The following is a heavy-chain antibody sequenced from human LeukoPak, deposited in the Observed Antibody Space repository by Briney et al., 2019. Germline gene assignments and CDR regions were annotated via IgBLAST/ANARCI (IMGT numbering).Heavy chain of an antibody. V-gene: IGHV4-59*12. Sequence: SETLSLTCTVSGGSISSYYWSWIRQSPGKGLECIGYIHYTGSTNYNPSLKSRVTISVDTSKNQFSLKLSFLTAADTAVYYCATAGLAYCGGDCYSVFFYWGQGTLVTVSS. CDR2: IHYTGST. J-gene: IGHJ4*02. CDR1: GGSISSYY. CDR3: ATAGLAYCGGDCYSVFFY. D-gene: IGHD2-21*02.